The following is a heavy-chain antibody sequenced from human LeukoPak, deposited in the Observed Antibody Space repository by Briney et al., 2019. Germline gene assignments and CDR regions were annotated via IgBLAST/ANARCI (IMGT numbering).Heavy chain of an antibody. D-gene: IGHD3-22*01. Sequence: PGGSLRLSCAASGFIVSGSYMSWVRQAPGKGLEWVSIIYVGGHKNYADSVKGRFLIFSDKSKNTLYLQMNSLRVEDTAVYYCARGGTPSGNYAEWYFDSWGQGTLVTVSS. V-gene: IGHV3-53*01. J-gene: IGHJ4*02. CDR1: GFIVSGSY. CDR2: IYVGGHK. CDR3: ARGGTPSGNYAEWYFDS.